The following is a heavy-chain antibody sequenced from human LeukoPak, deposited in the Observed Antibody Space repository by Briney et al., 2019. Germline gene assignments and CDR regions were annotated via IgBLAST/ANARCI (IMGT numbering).Heavy chain of an antibody. CDR3: ARRVGRWFGERAYYYNYMDV. CDR2: ISAYNGDT. J-gene: IGHJ6*03. CDR1: GYSFTSYG. D-gene: IGHD3-10*01. Sequence: ASVKVSCKASGYSFTSYGITWVRQAPGQGLEWMGWISAYNGDTSYAQKLQGGVTMTTDTSTSTAYMELRSLRSDDTAVYYCARRVGRWFGERAYYYNYMDVWGKGTTVTISS. V-gene: IGHV1-18*01.